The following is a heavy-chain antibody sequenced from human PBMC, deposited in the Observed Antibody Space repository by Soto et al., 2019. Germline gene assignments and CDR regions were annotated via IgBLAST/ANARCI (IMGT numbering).Heavy chain of an antibody. CDR1: GGTFSSYA. V-gene: IGHV1-69*01. D-gene: IGHD2-2*01. CDR2: IIPIFGTA. CDR3: AIREDCSSTSCYVLNWFDP. Sequence: QVQLVQSGAEVKKPGSSVKVSCKASGGTFSSYAISWVRQAPGRGLEWMGGIIPIFGTANYAQKFQGRVTITADESTSTAYMELSSLRSEDTAVYYCAIREDCSSTSCYVLNWFDPWGQGTLVTVSS. J-gene: IGHJ5*02.